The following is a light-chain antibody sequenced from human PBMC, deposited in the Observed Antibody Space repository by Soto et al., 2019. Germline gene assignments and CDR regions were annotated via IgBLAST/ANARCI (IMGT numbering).Light chain of an antibody. CDR3: AAWDDSLSGPG. CDR1: SSNIGSNY. Sequence: QSVLTQPPSASGTPGQRVTISCSGSSSNIGSNYVYWYQQLPGTAPKLLIYRNNQWPSGVPDRFSGSKSGTSASLAISGLRSEDEADYYCAAWDDSLSGPGVGGGTKLTVL. J-gene: IGLJ2*01. CDR2: RNN. V-gene: IGLV1-47*01.